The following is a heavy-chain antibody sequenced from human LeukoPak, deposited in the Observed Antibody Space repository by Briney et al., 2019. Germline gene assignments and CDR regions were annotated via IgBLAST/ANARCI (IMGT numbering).Heavy chain of an antibody. Sequence: SETLSLTCTVSGGSISSSSYYWGWIRQPPGKGLEWIGSIYYSGSTYYNPSLKSRVTISVDTSKNQFSLKLSSVTAADTAVYYCARGWPRGDSIDYWGQGTLVTVSS. CDR3: ARGWPRGDSIDY. CDR1: GGSISSSSYY. V-gene: IGHV4-39*07. D-gene: IGHD2-21*02. J-gene: IGHJ4*02. CDR2: IYYSGST.